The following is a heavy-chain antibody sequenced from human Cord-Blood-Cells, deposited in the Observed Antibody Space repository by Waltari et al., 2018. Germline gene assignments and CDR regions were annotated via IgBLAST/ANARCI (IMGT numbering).Heavy chain of an antibody. J-gene: IGHJ3*02. CDR2: IYYSGST. Sequence: QVQLQESGPGLVKPSETLSLTCTVSGGSISSYYWSWIRQPPGKGLEWIGYIYYSGSTNYTPTRKSRVTISVDTSKNQFSLKLSSVTAADTAVYYCARVVVVAATRAFDIWGQGTMVTVSS. CDR3: ARVVVVAATRAFDI. CDR1: GGSISSYY. V-gene: IGHV4-59*01. D-gene: IGHD2-15*01.